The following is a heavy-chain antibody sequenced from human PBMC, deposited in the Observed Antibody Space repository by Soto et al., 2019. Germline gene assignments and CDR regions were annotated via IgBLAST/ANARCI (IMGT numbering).Heavy chain of an antibody. V-gene: IGHV5-51*01. D-gene: IGHD3-3*01. CDR2: IYPGDSDT. Sequence: GESLKISCKGSGYTFTSYWISWVRQMPGKGLEWMGIIYPGDSDTRYSPSFQGQVTISADKSISAAYLQWSSLKASDTAMYYCARHPFYDFWSGSQGGWFDPWGQGTLVTVSS. CDR3: ARHPFYDFWSGSQGGWFDP. CDR1: GYTFTSYW. J-gene: IGHJ5*02.